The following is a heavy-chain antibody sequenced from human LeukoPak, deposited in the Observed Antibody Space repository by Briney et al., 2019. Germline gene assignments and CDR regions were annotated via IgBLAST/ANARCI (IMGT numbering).Heavy chain of an antibody. CDR2: ISGSGGST. V-gene: IGHV3-23*01. CDR3: AKDEATELMNRIGFDY. D-gene: IGHD1-26*01. Sequence: PGGSLRLSCAASGFTFSSYAMSWVRQAPGKGLEWVSAISGSGGSTYYADSVKGRFTISRDNSKNTLYLQMNSLRAEDTAVYYCAKDEATELMNRIGFDYWGQGTFVIVSS. J-gene: IGHJ4*02. CDR1: GFTFSSYA.